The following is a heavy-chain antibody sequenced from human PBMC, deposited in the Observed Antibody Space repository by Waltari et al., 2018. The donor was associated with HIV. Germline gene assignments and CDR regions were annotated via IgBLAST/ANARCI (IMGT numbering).Heavy chain of an antibody. CDR1: GYIFTRSD. D-gene: IGHD2-21*02. Sequence: QVQLVQSGAEMKEPGASVKVSCKASGYIFTRSDMNWVGQPPGQGPEWMGWVNPNSGNTGYAQNFQGRVTMTMNTPTSTAYMELSNLKSEDTAVYYCARSLACPDCYSEMDSWGQGTLITVSS. V-gene: IGHV1-8*01. J-gene: IGHJ4*02. CDR3: ARSLACPDCYSEMDS. CDR2: VNPNSGNT.